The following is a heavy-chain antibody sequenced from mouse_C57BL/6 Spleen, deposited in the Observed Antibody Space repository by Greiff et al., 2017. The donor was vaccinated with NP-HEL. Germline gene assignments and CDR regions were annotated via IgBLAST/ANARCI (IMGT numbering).Heavy chain of an antibody. CDR3: ARGYYGSGSWFAY. Sequence: EVQVVESGGGLVKPGGSLKLSCAASGFTFSDYGMHWVRQAPEKGLEWVAYISSGSSTIYYADTVKGRFTISRDNAKNTLFLQMTSLRSEDTAMYYCARGYYGSGSWFAYWGQGTLVTVSA. CDR1: GFTFSDYG. V-gene: IGHV5-17*01. D-gene: IGHD1-1*01. J-gene: IGHJ3*01. CDR2: ISSGSSTI.